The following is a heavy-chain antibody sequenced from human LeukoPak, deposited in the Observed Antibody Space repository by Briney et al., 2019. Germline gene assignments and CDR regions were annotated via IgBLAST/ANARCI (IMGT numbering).Heavy chain of an antibody. J-gene: IGHJ4*02. CDR2: IWYDGSNK. V-gene: IGHV3-33*01. D-gene: IGHD6-13*01. CDR1: GFTFSSYG. CDR3: ARDRSMAAAGTSFDY. Sequence: PGGSLRLSCAASGFTFSSYGMLWVRQAPGKELEWVAVIWYDGSNKYYADSVKGRFTISRDNSKNTLYLQMNSLRAEDTAVYYCARDRSMAAAGTSFDYWGQGTLVTVSS.